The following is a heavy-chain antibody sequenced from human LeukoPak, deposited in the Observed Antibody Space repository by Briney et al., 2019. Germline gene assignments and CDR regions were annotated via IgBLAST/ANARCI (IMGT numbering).Heavy chain of an antibody. J-gene: IGHJ3*02. CDR1: GFTFSAFP. D-gene: IGHD2-8*01. CDR3: VRDDQWAFDI. Sequence: GGSLRPSCAASGFTFSAFPMNWVRQAPGKGLEWLSHIKENSASIYYADSVRGRFTISRDEAKKSLYLQMNSLRAEGTAIYYCVRDDQWAFDIWGQGTMVTVSP. CDR2: IKENSASI. V-gene: IGHV3-48*01.